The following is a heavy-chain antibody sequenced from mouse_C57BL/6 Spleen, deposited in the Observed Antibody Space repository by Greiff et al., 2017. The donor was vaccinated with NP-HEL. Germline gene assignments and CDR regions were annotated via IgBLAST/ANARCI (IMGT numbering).Heavy chain of an antibody. CDR2: INPSSGYT. Sequence: QVQLQQSGAELAKPGASVKLSCKASGYTFTSYWMHWVKQRPGQGLEWIGYINPSSGYTKYNQKFKDKATLTADKSSSTAYMQLSSLTYEDSAVYYGARPLYDYDGGPWFAYWGQGTLVTVSA. CDR3: ARPLYDYDGGPWFAY. CDR1: GYTFTSYW. J-gene: IGHJ3*01. D-gene: IGHD2-4*01. V-gene: IGHV1-7*01.